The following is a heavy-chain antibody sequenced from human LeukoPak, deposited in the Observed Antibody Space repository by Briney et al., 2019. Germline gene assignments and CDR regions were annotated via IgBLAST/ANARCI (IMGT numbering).Heavy chain of an antibody. V-gene: IGHV4-61*01. J-gene: IGHJ4*02. CDR3: VREHDWGDFDF. Sequence: SETLSLTCTVSGGSVISGSYYWSWIRQPPGKELEWIGYVSHSGNTNYNPSLKSRLTISKDTSKNQFSLKLSSVTAADTAVYYCVREHDWGDFDFWGQGTLVTVSS. CDR1: GGSVISGSYY. CDR2: VSHSGNT. D-gene: IGHD3-9*01.